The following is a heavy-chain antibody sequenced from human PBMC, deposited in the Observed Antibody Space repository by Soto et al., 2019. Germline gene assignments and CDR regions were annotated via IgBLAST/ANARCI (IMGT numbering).Heavy chain of an antibody. Sequence: GESLKISCKGSGYSFTSYWIGWVRQMPGKGLEWMGIIYPGDFHTRYSPSFQGQVTISADKSISTAYLQWSSLKASDTAMYYCARRDSYCGSTSFYESGSTADDAFSSWGQGTMVTVSS. CDR1: GYSFTSYW. V-gene: IGHV5-51*01. CDR3: ARRDSYCGSTSFYESGSTADDAFSS. CDR2: IYPGDFHT. J-gene: IGHJ3*02. D-gene: IGHD2-2*01.